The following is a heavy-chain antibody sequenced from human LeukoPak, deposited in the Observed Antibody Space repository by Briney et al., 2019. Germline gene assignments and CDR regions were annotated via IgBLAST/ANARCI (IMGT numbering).Heavy chain of an antibody. CDR1: GFTFSRYS. CDR3: ARDYTLGLRTIPYY. Sequence: GGSLRLSCAASGFTFSRYSMHWVRQAPGKGLEYVSAISSNGGSTYYANSVKGRFTISRDNSKNTLYLQMGSLRAEDMAVYYCARDYTLGLRTIPYYWGQGTLVTVSS. CDR2: ISSNGGST. D-gene: IGHD5-12*01. J-gene: IGHJ4*02. V-gene: IGHV3-64*01.